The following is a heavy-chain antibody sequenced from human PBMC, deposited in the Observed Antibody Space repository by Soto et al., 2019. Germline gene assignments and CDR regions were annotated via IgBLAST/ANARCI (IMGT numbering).Heavy chain of an antibody. CDR1: GGSISSYY. Sequence: SETLSLTCTVSGGSISSYYWSWIRQPPGKGLEWIGYIYYSGSTNYNPSLKSRVTISVDTSKNQFSLKLGSVTAADTAVYYCARVSFHYYGSGSYHFDYWGQGTLVTVSS. V-gene: IGHV4-59*01. J-gene: IGHJ4*02. CDR2: IYYSGST. CDR3: ARVSFHYYGSGSYHFDY. D-gene: IGHD3-10*01.